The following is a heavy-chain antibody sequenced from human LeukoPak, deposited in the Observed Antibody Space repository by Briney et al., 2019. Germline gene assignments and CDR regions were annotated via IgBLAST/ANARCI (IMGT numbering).Heavy chain of an antibody. D-gene: IGHD3-22*01. V-gene: IGHV1-69*13. Sequence: SVKVSCTASGGTFSSYAISWVRQAPGQGLEWMGGIIPIFGTANYAQKFQGRVTITADESTSTAYMELSSLGSEDTAVYYCARTGNYYDSSGYWGWIDFWGQGILVTVSS. CDR1: GGTFSSYA. CDR2: IIPIFGTA. J-gene: IGHJ4*02. CDR3: ARTGNYYDSSGYWGWIDF.